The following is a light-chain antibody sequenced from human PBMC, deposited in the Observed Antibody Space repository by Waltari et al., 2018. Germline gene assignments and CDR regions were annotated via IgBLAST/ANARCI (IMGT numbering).Light chain of an antibody. CDR3: CAYVGYSTWV. J-gene: IGLJ3*02. CDR1: SSDVGGYNF. Sequence: SALTQLASVSASPGQSITISCTGTSSDVGGYNFVSWYQQHPGQAPQVIIFEISKRPSGVSNRFSVSKSGNTASLTISGLQAEDEANYYCCAYVGYSTWVFGGGTKLTVV. CDR2: EIS. V-gene: IGLV2-23*02.